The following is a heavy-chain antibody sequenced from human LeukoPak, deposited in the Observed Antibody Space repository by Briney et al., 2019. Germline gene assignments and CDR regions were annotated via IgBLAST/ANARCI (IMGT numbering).Heavy chain of an antibody. Sequence: SETLSLTCTVSGGSISSGSYYWSWIRQPAGKGLEWIGRIYTSGSTNYNPSLKSRVTISVDTSKNQFSLKLSSVTAADTAVYYCARGGCSSTSCYNYYYYYMDVWGKGTTVTVSS. CDR2: IYTSGST. J-gene: IGHJ6*03. D-gene: IGHD2-2*02. CDR3: ARGGCSSTSCYNYYYYYMDV. CDR1: GGSISSGSYY. V-gene: IGHV4-61*02.